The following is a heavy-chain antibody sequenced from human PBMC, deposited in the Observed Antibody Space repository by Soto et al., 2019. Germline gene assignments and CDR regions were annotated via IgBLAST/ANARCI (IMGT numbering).Heavy chain of an antibody. D-gene: IGHD3-3*01. CDR3: ARGQRRITIFGVVIKHWFDP. CDR1: GGSFSGYY. Sequence: QVQLQQWGAGLLKPSETLSLTCAVYGGSFSGYYWSWIRQPPGKGLEWIGEINHSGSTNYNPSLKSPVTISVDTTKNQFSLKLSSVTAADTAVYYCARGQRRITIFGVVIKHWFDPWGQGTLVTVSS. CDR2: INHSGST. J-gene: IGHJ5*02. V-gene: IGHV4-34*01.